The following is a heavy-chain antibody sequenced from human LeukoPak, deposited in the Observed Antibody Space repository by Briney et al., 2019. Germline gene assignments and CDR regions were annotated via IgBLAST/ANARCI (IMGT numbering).Heavy chain of an antibody. Sequence: GGSLRLSCAASGFTFSNYGMHWVRQAPGKGLEWVAFVRYDETTKFYADSVKGRLTISRDNSKTTLYLQMNSLRAEDTAVYYCAKDVPAAYFDYWGQGTLVTVSS. D-gene: IGHD2-2*01. J-gene: IGHJ4*02. CDR2: VRYDETTK. V-gene: IGHV3-30*02. CDR3: AKDVPAAYFDY. CDR1: GFTFSNYG.